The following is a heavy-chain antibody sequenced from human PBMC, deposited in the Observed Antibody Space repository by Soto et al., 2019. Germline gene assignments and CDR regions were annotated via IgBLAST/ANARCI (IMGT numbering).Heavy chain of an antibody. CDR3: ARYSSGCYFNSSYYYYGMDV. CDR2: INPNSGGT. D-gene: IGHD6-19*01. Sequence: SSVKVSCKASGYTFTGYYMHWVRQAPGQGLEWMGWINPNSGGTNYAQKFQGWVTMTRDTSISTAYMELSRLRSDDTAVYYCARYSSGCYFNSSYYYYGMDVCGQGTTVIVSS. CDR1: GYTFTGYY. V-gene: IGHV1-2*04. J-gene: IGHJ6*02.